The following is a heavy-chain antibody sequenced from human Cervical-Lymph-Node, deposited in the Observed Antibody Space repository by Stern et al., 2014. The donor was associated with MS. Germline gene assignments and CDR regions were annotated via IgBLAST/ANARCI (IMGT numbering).Heavy chain of an antibody. CDR1: GGSFSGYY. J-gene: IGHJ4*02. D-gene: IGHD5/OR15-5a*01. V-gene: IGHV4-34*01. CDR2: INHSGST. CDR3: ARSLGRTRSRLN. Sequence: QVQLQQWGAGLLKPSETLSLTCAVYGGSFSGYYWSWIRQPPGKGLEWIGEINHSGSTNYNPSLKSPVTISVDPSKNQFSLKLSSVTAADTAVYYCARSLGRTRSRLNWGQGTLVTVSS.